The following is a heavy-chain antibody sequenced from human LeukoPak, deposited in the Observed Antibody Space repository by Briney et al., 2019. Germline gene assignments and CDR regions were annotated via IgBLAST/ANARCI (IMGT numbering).Heavy chain of an antibody. CDR2: IYYSGST. CDR3: ARGYSSGWYDMGY. J-gene: IGHJ4*02. CDR1: GCSISSGGYS. Sequence: SETLSLTCAVSGCSISSGGYSWSWIRQPPGKGLEWIGYIYYSGSTNYNPSLKSLVTMSVDTSKNQFSLKLSSVTAADTAVYYCARGYSSGWYDMGYWGQGTLVTVSS. V-gene: IGHV4-61*08. D-gene: IGHD6-19*01.